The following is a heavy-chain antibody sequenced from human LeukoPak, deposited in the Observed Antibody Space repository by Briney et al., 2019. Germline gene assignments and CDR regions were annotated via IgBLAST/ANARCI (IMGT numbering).Heavy chain of an antibody. Sequence: SQTLSLTRTVSGGSISSGGYYWSWIRQHPGKGLEWIGYIYYSGSTYYNPSLKSRVTISVDTSKNQFSLKLSSVTAADTAVYYCARANCGGGSCYSDYWGQGTLVTVSS. D-gene: IGHD2-15*01. J-gene: IGHJ4*02. CDR2: IYYSGST. CDR1: GGSISSGGYY. V-gene: IGHV4-31*03. CDR3: ARANCGGGSCYSDY.